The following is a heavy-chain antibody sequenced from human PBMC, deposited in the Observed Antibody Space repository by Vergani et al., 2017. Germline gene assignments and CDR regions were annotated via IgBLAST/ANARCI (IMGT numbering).Heavy chain of an antibody. Sequence: QVQLVQSGAEVKKPGASVKVSCKASGYTFTSYGISWVRQAPGQGLEWMGWISAYNGNTNYAPKLHGRVTMTTDTSTSTAYMELRSLRSDDTAVYYCAFSWYLGWFGDTVGMDVWGQGTTVTVSS. CDR2: ISAYNGNT. J-gene: IGHJ6*02. D-gene: IGHD3-16*01. V-gene: IGHV1-18*01. CDR1: GYTFTSYG. CDR3: AFSWYLGWFGDTVGMDV.